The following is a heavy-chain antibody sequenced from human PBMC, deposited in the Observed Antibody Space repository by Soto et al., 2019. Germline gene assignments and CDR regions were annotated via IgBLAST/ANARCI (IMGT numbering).Heavy chain of an antibody. Sequence: SETLSLTCIVSGGSISSSSYXWGWIRQPPGKGLEWIGSIYYSGSTYYNPSLKSRVTISVDTSKNQFSLKLSSVTAADTAVYYCARPGVAAAGYYYYYYGMDVWGQGTTVTVSS. CDR2: IYYSGST. D-gene: IGHD6-13*01. CDR3: ARPGVAAAGYYYYYYGMDV. CDR1: GGSISSSSYX. V-gene: IGHV4-39*01. J-gene: IGHJ6*02.